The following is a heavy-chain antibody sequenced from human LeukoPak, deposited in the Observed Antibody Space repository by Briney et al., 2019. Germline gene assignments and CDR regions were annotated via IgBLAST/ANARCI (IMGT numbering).Heavy chain of an antibody. V-gene: IGHV1-69*13. CDR1: GGTFSSYA. J-gene: IGHJ6*03. D-gene: IGHD6-13*01. CDR3: AREGFSRGYYQYYYMDV. Sequence: GASVKVSCKASGGTFSSYAISWVRQAPGQGLEWMGGIIPIFGTANYAQKFQGRVTITADESTSTAYMELNSLRAEDTAVYYCAREGFSRGYYQYYYMDVWGKGTTVTVSS. CDR2: IIPIFGTA.